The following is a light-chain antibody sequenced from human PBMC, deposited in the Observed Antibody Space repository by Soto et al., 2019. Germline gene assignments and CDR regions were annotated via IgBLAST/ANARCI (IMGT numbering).Light chain of an antibody. J-gene: IGLJ7*01. CDR1: SGSVSTSYY. V-gene: IGLV8-61*01. CDR3: MLYMGSVFWV. CDR2: NTD. Sequence: QTVVTQEPSFSVSPGGTVTLTCGLSSGSVSTSYYPSWHQQTPGQAPRTLIYNTDTRSSGVPDRFSGSILGNKAALTITGVQADDESEYYCMLYMGSVFWVFGGGTQLTVL.